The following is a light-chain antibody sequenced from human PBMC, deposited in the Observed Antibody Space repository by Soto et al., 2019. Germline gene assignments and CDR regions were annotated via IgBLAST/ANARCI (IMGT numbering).Light chain of an antibody. Sequence: DIQMTQSPSTLSESVGARVIITCRASQSISDYLAWYQQKPGKAPKLLIYDASNLESGVPSTFSGSGSGTEFTLTISSLQPDDFATYYCKQYYTYWHIVGQGTKVDNK. CDR2: DAS. CDR3: KQYYTYWHI. V-gene: IGKV1-5*01. CDR1: QSISDY. J-gene: IGKJ1*01.